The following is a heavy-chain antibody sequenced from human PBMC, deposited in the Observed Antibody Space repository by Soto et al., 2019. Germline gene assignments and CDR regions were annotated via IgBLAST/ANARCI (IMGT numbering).Heavy chain of an antibody. CDR3: ARDSGPTYYYDSSGYSEAFDI. Sequence: SEALSLPCPVSGGSISSYYWSWIRQPAGKGLEWIGRIYTSGSTNYNPSLKSRVTMSVDTSKNQFSLKLSSVTAADTAVYYCARDSGPTYYYDSSGYSEAFDIWGQGTMVTVSS. V-gene: IGHV4-4*07. J-gene: IGHJ3*02. D-gene: IGHD3-22*01. CDR1: GGSISSYY. CDR2: IYTSGST.